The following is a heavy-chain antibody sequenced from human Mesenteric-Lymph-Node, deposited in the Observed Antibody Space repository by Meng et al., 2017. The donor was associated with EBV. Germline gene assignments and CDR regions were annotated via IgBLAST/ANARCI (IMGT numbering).Heavy chain of an antibody. V-gene: IGHV3-53*01. CDR2: IYTDGST. CDR1: GFIVSGHY. D-gene: IGHD1/OR15-1a*01. Sequence: GGGWVHPGGSLRLACAASGFIVSGHYMGWVRPAPGKGLEWVSVIYTDGSTYYADSVKGRFTISRDNSKNTLFIQMNNLRVDDTAVYYCVRGPWNNWGQGTLVTVSS. J-gene: IGHJ4*02. CDR3: VRGPWNN.